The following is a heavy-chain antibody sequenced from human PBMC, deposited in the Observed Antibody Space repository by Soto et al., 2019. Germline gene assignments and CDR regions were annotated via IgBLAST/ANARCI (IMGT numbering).Heavy chain of an antibody. V-gene: IGHV4-39*01. CDR3: ATLAPVLRYFDWLLPDDAFDI. J-gene: IGHJ3*02. Sequence: LALTCTVSGGSISSSSYYWGWIRQPPGKGLEWIGSIYYSGSTYYNPSLKSRVTISVDTSKNQFSLKLSSVTAADTAVYYCATLAPVLRYFDWLLPDDAFDIWGQGXMVTVSS. D-gene: IGHD3-9*01. CDR2: IYYSGST. CDR1: GGSISSSSYY.